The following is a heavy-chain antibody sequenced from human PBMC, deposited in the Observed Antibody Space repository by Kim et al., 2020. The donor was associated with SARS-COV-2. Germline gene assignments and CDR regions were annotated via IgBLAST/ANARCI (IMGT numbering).Heavy chain of an antibody. V-gene: IGHV1-3*01. J-gene: IGHJ6*02. CDR3: ARDLNWGYYYYGMDV. CDR1: GYTFTSYA. CDR2: INAGNGNT. D-gene: IGHD7-27*01. Sequence: ASVKVSCKASGYTFTSYAMHWVRQAPGQRLEWMGWINAGNGNTKYSQKFQGRVTITRDTSASTAYMELSSLRSEDTAVYYCARDLNWGYYYYGMDVWGQGTTVTVSS.